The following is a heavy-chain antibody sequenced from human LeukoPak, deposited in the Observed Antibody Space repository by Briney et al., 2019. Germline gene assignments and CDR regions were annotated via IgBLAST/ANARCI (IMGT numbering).Heavy chain of an antibody. J-gene: IGHJ2*01. CDR2: ISPYNGNT. V-gene: IGHV1-18*01. CDR1: GYTFSSYA. CDR3: ARDNTWYFDL. D-gene: IGHD2/OR15-2a*01. Sequence: ASVKLSCKASGYTFSSYAISWVRQAPGQGLEWMGWISPYNGNTNSAQKFQGRVTMTTDTSTSAAYMELRSLRSDDTAVYYCARDNTWYFDLWGRGTLVTVSS.